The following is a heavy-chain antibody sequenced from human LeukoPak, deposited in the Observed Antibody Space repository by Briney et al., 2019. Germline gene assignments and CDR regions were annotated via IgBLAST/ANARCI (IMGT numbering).Heavy chain of an antibody. V-gene: IGHV1-69*13. J-gene: IGHJ6*03. D-gene: IGHD3-3*01. Sequence: ASVKVSCKASGGTFSSYAISWVRQAPGQGLEWMGGLIPIFGTANYAQKFQGRVTITADESTSTAYMELSSLRSEDTAVYYCARETAPNYDFWSGYRTPGYYYYMDVWGKGTTVTVSS. CDR3: ARETAPNYDFWSGYRTPGYYYYMDV. CDR1: GGTFSSYA. CDR2: LIPIFGTA.